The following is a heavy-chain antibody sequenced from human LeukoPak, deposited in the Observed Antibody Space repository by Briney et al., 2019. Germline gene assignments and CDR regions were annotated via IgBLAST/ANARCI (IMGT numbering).Heavy chain of an antibody. J-gene: IGHJ4*02. CDR2: ISYSGST. V-gene: IGHV4-59*01. Sequence: PSETLSLTCTVSGGSISTYYWSWIRQPPGKGLEWIGYISYSGSTNYSPSLKSRVTISVDTSKNQFSLKLSSVTAADTAVYYCARGYSSGWYANWGQGTLVTVSS. CDR3: ARGYSSGWYAN. CDR1: GGSISTYY. D-gene: IGHD6-19*01.